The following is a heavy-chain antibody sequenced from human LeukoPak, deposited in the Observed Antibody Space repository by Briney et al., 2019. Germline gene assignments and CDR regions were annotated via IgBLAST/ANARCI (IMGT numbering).Heavy chain of an antibody. CDR1: GFTFSSYG. V-gene: IGHV3-30*18. D-gene: IGHD1-1*01. J-gene: IGHJ5*02. CDR3: AKDGRVFTTNWFDP. Sequence: GGSLRLSCAASGFTFSSYGMHWVRQAPGKGLEWVAVISYDGSNKYYADSVKGRFTISRDNSKNTLYLQMNSLRAEDTAVYYCAKDGRVFTTNWFDPWGQGTLVTVSS. CDR2: ISYDGSNK.